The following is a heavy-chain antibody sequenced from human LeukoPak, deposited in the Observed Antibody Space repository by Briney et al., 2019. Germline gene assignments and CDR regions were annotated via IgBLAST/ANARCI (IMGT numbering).Heavy chain of an antibody. CDR2: IWSDGSNK. CDR3: ARVTMVAAASYNWFAP. J-gene: IGHJ5*02. Sequence: PGGSLRLSCAASGFTFSNYGMHWVRQAPGKGLEWVAVIWSDGSNKYYADSMRGRFTISRDNSKNTLYLQMNSLRAEDTAVYYCARVTMVAAASYNWFAPWGQGTLVTVSS. V-gene: IGHV3-33*01. CDR1: GFTFSNYG. D-gene: IGHD2-15*01.